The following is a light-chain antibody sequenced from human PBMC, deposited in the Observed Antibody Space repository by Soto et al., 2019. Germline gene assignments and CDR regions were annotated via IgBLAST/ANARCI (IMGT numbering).Light chain of an antibody. V-gene: IGLV2-14*01. CDR3: LSYTISTTLV. J-gene: IGLJ2*01. CDR1: NSDIGGYKY. CDR2: EGS. Sequence: QSALTQPASVSGSPGQSITISCTGTNSDIGGYKYVSWYQHQPGKAPKLLIYEGSKLPSGVSNRFSASTSGNMASLTISGLQAEDEADYYCLSYTISTTLVFGGGTKVTVL.